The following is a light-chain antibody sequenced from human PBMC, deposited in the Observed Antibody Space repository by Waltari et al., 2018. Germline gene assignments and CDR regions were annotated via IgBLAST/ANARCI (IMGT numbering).Light chain of an antibody. CDR3: QQRNNWPLS. V-gene: IGKV1-8*01. CDR1: QGVSTY. Sequence: AIRMTQSPASLSASTGDRVTISCRASQGVSTYLAWYQQKPGKAPSLLIYASSTLESGVPSKFSGSGSGTDFTLTISCLQSEDSAVYYCQQRNNWPLSFGGGTKVEIK. CDR2: ASS. J-gene: IGKJ4*01.